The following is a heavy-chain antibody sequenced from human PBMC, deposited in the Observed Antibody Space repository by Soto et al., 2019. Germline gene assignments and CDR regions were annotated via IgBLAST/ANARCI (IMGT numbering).Heavy chain of an antibody. CDR1: GFTFSSYG. CDR3: AKDRGCGSCYSGSYYGMDV. CDR2: ISYDGSNK. J-gene: IGHJ6*02. D-gene: IGHD2-15*01. Sequence: GGSLRLSCAASGFTFSSYGMHWVRQAPGKGLEWVAVISYDGSNKYYADSVKGRFTISRDNSKNTVYLQMNSLRAEDKGVDYWAKDRGCGSCYSGSYYGMDVWGQGTTVTVSS. V-gene: IGHV3-30*18.